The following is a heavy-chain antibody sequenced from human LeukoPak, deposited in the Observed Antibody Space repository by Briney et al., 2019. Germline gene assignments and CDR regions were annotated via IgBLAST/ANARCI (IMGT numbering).Heavy chain of an antibody. CDR2: ISYEGRNK. J-gene: IGHJ4*02. CDR1: GFTFSNYG. Sequence: GGSLRLSCAASGFTFSNYGMHWVRQAPRKGLEWVSVISYEGRNKYYADSVKGRFTISRDNSKNTLYLQMNSLTPEDTAVYYCAKTSGNYYDSSGFYDCWGQGTLVTVSS. V-gene: IGHV3-30*18. D-gene: IGHD3-22*01. CDR3: AKTSGNYYDSSGFYDC.